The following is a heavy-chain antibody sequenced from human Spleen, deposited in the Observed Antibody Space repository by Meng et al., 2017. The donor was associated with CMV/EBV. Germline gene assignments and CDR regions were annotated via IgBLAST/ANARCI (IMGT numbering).Heavy chain of an antibody. CDR1: EFTFSNYA. J-gene: IGHJ4*02. Sequence: GESLKISCAASEFTFSNYAMSWVRQAPGRGLAWVSAITASGGSTYYADSVQGRFTVSRDNAKNSLYLQMNSLRAEDTAVYYCARVGGIAVAGTWGWGQGTLVTVSS. CDR3: ARVGGIAVAGTWG. D-gene: IGHD6-19*01. V-gene: IGHV3-23*01. CDR2: ITASGGST.